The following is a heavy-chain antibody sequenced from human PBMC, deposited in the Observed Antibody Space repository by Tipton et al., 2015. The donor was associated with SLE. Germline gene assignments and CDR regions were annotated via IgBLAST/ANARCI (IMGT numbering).Heavy chain of an antibody. CDR1: GYTFTDYY. CDR2: INPNSGGT. D-gene: IGHD1-26*01. J-gene: IGHJ6*02. V-gene: IGHV1-2*02. Sequence: QLVQSGAEVKKPGASVKVSCKASGYTFTDYYMHWVRQAPGQGLEWMGWINPNSGGTNYAQKFQGRVTMTRDTSISTAYMELSRLRSDDTGVYYCARDPSGVGTRDYGMDVWGQGTTVTVSS. CDR3: ARDPSGVGTRDYGMDV.